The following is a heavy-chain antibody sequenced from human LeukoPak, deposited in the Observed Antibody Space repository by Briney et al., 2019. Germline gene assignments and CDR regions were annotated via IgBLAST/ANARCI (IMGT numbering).Heavy chain of an antibody. CDR3: ARDPEQLGSGMDY. D-gene: IGHD6-6*01. V-gene: IGHV1-46*01. CDR1: GYTFTGYY. Sequence: ASVKVSCKASGYTFTGYYMHWVRQAPGQGLEWMGIINPSGGSTGYAQKFQGRVTMTRDTSTSTVYMELSSLRSEDTAVYYCARDPEQLGSGMDYWGQGTLVTVSS. CDR2: INPSGGST. J-gene: IGHJ4*02.